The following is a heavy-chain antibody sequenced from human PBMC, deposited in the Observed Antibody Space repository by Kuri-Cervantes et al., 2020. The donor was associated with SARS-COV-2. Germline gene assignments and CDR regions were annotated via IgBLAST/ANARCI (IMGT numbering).Heavy chain of an antibody. J-gene: IGHJ4*02. V-gene: IGHV1-18*01. CDR3: ARDSGGYGSGDY. D-gene: IGHD3-10*01. CDR1: GGTFNSYP. Sequence: ASVKVSCKASGGTFNSYPITWVRQAPGQGLEWMGWISAYNGNTNYAQKLQGRVTMTTDTSTSTAYMELRSLRSDDTAVYYCARDSGGYGSGDYWGQGTLVTVSS. CDR2: ISAYNGNT.